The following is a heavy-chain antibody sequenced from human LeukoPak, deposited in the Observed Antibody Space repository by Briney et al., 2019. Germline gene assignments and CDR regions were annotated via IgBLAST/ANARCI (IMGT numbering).Heavy chain of an antibody. J-gene: IGHJ6*02. CDR2: INPNSGGT. V-gene: IGHV1-2*02. CDR3: ARVYPLVVPAAIPNPTCYGMDV. D-gene: IGHD2-2*01. CDR1: GYTFTGYY. Sequence: ASVKVSCKASGYTFTGYYMHWVRQAPGQGLEWMGWINPNSGGTNYAQKFQGRVTMTRDTSISTAYMELSRLRSDDTAVYYCARVYPLVVPAAIPNPTCYGMDVWGQGTTVTVSS.